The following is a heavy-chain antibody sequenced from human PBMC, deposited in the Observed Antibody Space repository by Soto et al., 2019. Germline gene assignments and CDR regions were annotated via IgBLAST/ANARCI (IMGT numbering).Heavy chain of an antibody. Sequence: GASVKVSCKASGGTFSNYALSWVRQAPGQGLEWMGGIIPIFGTANYAQKFQGRVTITADESTSTAYMELSSLRPEDTAVYYCARGSGYYYWDDYWGQGTLVPVSP. D-gene: IGHD3-22*01. J-gene: IGHJ4*02. CDR3: ARGSGYYYWDDY. CDR2: IIPIFGTA. CDR1: GGTFSNYA. V-gene: IGHV1-69*13.